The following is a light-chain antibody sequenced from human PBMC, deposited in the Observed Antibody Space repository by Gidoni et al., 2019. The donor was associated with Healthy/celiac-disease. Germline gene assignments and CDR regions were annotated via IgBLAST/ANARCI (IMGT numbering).Light chain of an antibody. V-gene: IGLV3-21*04. Sequence: SYVLPHPPSVSVAPGKTARITCWGNNIGSKRVHWYQQKPGQAPVLVIYYDSDRPSGIPERFSGSNSGNTATLTISRVEAGDEADYYCQVWDSSNWVFGGGTKLTVL. CDR1: NIGSKR. J-gene: IGLJ3*02. CDR2: YDS. CDR3: QVWDSSNWV.